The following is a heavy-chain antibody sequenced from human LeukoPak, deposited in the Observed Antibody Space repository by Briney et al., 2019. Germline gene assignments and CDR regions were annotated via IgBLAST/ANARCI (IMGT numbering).Heavy chain of an antibody. J-gene: IGHJ4*02. CDR1: GFTVTGYY. D-gene: IGHD6-6*01. V-gene: IGHV1-2*06. CDR2: INPNSGGT. Sequence: GASVKVSCKASGFTVTGYYMHWVRQAPGQGLEWMGRINPNSGGTNYAQKFQGRVTMTRDTSISTAYMELSRLRSDDTAVYYCARSRQSGQLVSRFDYWGQGTLVTVSS. CDR3: ARSRQSGQLVSRFDY.